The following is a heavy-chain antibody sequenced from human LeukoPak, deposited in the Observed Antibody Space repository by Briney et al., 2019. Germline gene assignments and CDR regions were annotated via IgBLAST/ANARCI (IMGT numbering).Heavy chain of an antibody. D-gene: IGHD5-12*01. CDR1: GGSISSYY. CDR3: ARSSGYGRAIDY. J-gene: IGHJ4*02. V-gene: IGHV4-59*01. CDR2: IYYSGST. Sequence: SETLSLTCTVSGGSISSYYWSWIRQPPGKGLEWIGYIYYSGSTNYNPSLKSRVTISVDTSKNRFSLKLSSVTAADTAVYYCARSSGYGRAIDYWGQGTLVTVSS.